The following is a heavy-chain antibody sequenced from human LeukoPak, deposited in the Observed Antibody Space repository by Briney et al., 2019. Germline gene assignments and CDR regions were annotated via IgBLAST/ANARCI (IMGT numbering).Heavy chain of an antibody. CDR3: ARFVVVTPFDY. V-gene: IGHV3-30*01. Sequence: GGSLRLSCAASGFTFSSYAMHWVRQAPGKGLEWVAVISYDGSNKYYADSVKGRFTISRDNSKNTLYLQMNSLRAEDTAAYYCARFVVVTPFDYWGQGTLVTVSS. CDR1: GFTFSSYA. CDR2: ISYDGSNK. D-gene: IGHD2-21*02. J-gene: IGHJ4*02.